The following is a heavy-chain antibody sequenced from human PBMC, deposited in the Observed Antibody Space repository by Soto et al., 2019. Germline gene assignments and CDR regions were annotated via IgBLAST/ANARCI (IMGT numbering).Heavy chain of an antibody. Sequence: EVQLVESGGGLVQPGGSLRLSCAASGFTVSSNYMSWVRQAPGKGLEWVSVIYSGGSTYYADSVKGRFTISRDNSKNTLYLQMNSLRAEDTAVYYCARYVLFYGDYDGDWGQGTLVTVSS. CDR2: IYSGGST. J-gene: IGHJ4*02. V-gene: IGHV3-66*01. CDR1: GFTVSSNY. CDR3: ARYVLFYGDYDGD. D-gene: IGHD4-17*01.